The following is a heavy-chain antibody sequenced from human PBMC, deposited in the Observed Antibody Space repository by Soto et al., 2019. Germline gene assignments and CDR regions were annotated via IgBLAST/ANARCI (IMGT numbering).Heavy chain of an antibody. Sequence: SETLSLTCTVSGGSISSSSYYWGWIRQPPGKGLEWIGSIYYSGSTYYNPSLKSRVTISVDTSKNQFSLKLSSVTAADTAVYYCASGGDYYDSSGQYPYFDYWGQGTLVTVSS. CDR3: ASGGDYYDSSGQYPYFDY. D-gene: IGHD3-22*01. CDR1: GGSISSSSYY. CDR2: IYYSGST. V-gene: IGHV4-39*01. J-gene: IGHJ4*02.